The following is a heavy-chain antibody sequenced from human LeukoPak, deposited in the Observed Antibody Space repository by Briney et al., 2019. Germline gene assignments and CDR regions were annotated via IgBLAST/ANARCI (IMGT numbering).Heavy chain of an antibody. V-gene: IGHV3-23*01. D-gene: IGHD3-10*01. CDR2: ISGSGDRT. CDR1: GFTFSNYA. Sequence: GGSLRLSCAPSGFTFSNYAMRWVGQAPGKGLKWVSVISGSGDRTYYADSVKGRFTISRDNSKNTLYLQMNSLRAEDTAVYYCAKAAYGSESYYDPFDYWGQGTLVTVSS. CDR3: AKAAYGSESYYDPFDY. J-gene: IGHJ4*02.